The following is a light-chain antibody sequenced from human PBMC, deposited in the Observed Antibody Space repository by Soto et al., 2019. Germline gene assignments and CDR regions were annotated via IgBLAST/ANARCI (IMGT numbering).Light chain of an antibody. CDR3: SSFTSKSSLI. J-gene: IGLJ2*01. V-gene: IGLV2-14*01. CDR2: EVR. CDR1: MRDVGGYNL. Sequence: QSALTQPASVSGSPGQSITISCAGTMRDVGGYNLDSWYQQHPGRAPQLILYEVRNRPSGISFRFSGSKSGNTASLTISGLQAEDEADYYCSSFTSKSSLIFGGGTKLTVL.